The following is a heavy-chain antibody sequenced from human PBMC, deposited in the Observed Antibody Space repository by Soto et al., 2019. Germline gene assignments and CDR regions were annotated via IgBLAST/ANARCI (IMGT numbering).Heavy chain of an antibody. CDR1: GYSFTSYW. Sequence: PGESLKISCKGSGYSFTSYWIGWVRQMPGKGLEWMGIIYPGDSDTRYGPSFQGQVTISADKSISTAYLQWSSLKASDTAMYYCARMRLRGGPYNWFDPWGQGTLVTVSS. CDR3: ARMRLRGGPYNWFDP. D-gene: IGHD6-25*01. J-gene: IGHJ5*02. V-gene: IGHV5-51*01. CDR2: IYPGDSDT.